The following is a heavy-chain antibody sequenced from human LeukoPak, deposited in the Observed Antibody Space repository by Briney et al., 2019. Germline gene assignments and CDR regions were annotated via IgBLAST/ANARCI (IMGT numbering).Heavy chain of an antibody. V-gene: IGHV1-18*01. CDR2: ISAYNGNT. D-gene: IGHD4-17*01. CDR3: ASQGATVTTNAFDI. Sequence: ASVKVSCKASGYTFTSYGISWVRQAPGQGLEWMGWISAYNGNTNYAQKLQGRVTMTTDTSTSTAYMELRSLRSDDTAVYCCASQGATVTTNAFDIWGQGTMVTVSS. CDR1: GYTFTSYG. J-gene: IGHJ3*02.